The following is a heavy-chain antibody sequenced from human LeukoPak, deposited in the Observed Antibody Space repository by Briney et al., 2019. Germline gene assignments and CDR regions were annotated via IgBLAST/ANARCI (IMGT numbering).Heavy chain of an antibody. CDR2: IYSGGST. Sequence: GGSLRLSCAASGFTVSSNYMSWVRQAPGKGLEWVSVIYSGGSTYYADSVKGRFTISRDNSKNTLYLQMNSLRVEDTAVYYCAREAPYYYYGMDVWGQGTTVTVSS. CDR1: GFTVSSNY. CDR3: AREAPYYYYGMDV. J-gene: IGHJ6*02. V-gene: IGHV3-53*01.